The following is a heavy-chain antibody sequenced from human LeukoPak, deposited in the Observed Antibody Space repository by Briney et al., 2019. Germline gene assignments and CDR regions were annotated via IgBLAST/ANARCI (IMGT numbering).Heavy chain of an antibody. CDR2: IHDSGST. CDR1: GGSIISYY. J-gene: IGHJ4*02. D-gene: IGHD3-3*01. Sequence: SETLSLTCTVSGGSIISYYWSLIRQPPGKGLEWIGYIHDSGSTNYNPSLKSRVTISVDTSKNQFSLKLSSVTAADTAVYYCARVGLFDFWSGYQAFNYLDYWGQGTLVTVSS. CDR3: ARVGLFDFWSGYQAFNYLDY. V-gene: IGHV4-59*01.